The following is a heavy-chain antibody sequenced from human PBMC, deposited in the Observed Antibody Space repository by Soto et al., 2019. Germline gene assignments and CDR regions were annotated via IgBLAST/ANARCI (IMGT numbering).Heavy chain of an antibody. D-gene: IGHD4-17*01. CDR1: GFTFSDYS. V-gene: IGHV3-11*01. CDR2: IRSTDSSI. J-gene: IGHJ3*02. CDR3: ARRSAVTTSHSFDI. Sequence: QEQLVESGGGLVKPGGSLRLSCAASGFTFSDYSMSWIRQAPGKGLEWISYIRSTDSSIFYADSVKGRFTISRDNARSSLYLQMDSPRAEDTAVYYCARRSAVTTSHSFDIWGQGTMVTASS.